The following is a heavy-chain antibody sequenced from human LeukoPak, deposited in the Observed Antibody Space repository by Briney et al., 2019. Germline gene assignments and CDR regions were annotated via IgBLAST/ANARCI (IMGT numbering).Heavy chain of an antibody. V-gene: IGHV3-33*01. Sequence: GSLRLSCAASGFTFSSYGMHWVRQAPGKGLEWVAVIWYDGSNKYYADSVKGRFTISRDNSKNTLYLQMNSLRAEDTAVYYCARDNDSSGYSTGPVDYWGQGTLVTVSS. CDR1: GFTFSSYG. D-gene: IGHD3-22*01. J-gene: IGHJ4*02. CDR3: ARDNDSSGYSTGPVDY. CDR2: IWYDGSNK.